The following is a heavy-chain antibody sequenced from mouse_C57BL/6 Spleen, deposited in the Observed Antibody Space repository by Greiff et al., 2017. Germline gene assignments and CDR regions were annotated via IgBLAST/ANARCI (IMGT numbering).Heavy chain of an antibody. Sequence: VQLQQSVAELVRPGASVKLSCTASGFTFTNTYMHWVKQRPEKGLEWIGRIHPANGNTKYAPKFQGKATMTADTSSNTAYLQLSRLTSEDTAVYYCARSTILSEYFDYWGQGTTLTVSS. D-gene: IGHD2-14*01. J-gene: IGHJ2*01. CDR3: ARSTILSEYFDY. CDR1: GFTFTNTY. V-gene: IGHV14-3*01. CDR2: IHPANGNT.